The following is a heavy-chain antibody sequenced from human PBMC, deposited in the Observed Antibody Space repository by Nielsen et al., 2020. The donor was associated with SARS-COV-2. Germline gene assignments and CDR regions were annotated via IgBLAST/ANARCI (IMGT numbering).Heavy chain of an antibody. Sequence: GESLKISCAASGFTFSSYGMPWVRQAPGKVLEWVAVIWYDGSNKYYTDSVKGRFTISRDNSKNTLYLQMNSLRAEDTAVYYCARDRSAAAGYYYGMDVWGQGTTVTVSS. V-gene: IGHV3-33*01. D-gene: IGHD6-13*01. J-gene: IGHJ6*02. CDR1: GFTFSSYG. CDR2: IWYDGSNK. CDR3: ARDRSAAAGYYYGMDV.